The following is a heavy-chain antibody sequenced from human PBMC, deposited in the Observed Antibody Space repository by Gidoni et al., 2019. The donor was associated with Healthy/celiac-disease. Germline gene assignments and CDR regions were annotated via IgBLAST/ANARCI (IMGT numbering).Heavy chain of an antibody. J-gene: IGHJ4*02. D-gene: IGHD5-12*01. V-gene: IGHV1-3*01. CDR3: ARVRDGYEGGFDY. CDR2: INAGNGNT. CDR1: GYPFTSYA. Sequence: QVQLVQSGAEVKKPGASVKVSCKASGYPFTSYAMHWVRQAPGQRLEWMGWINAGNGNTKYSQKFQGRVTITRDTSASTAYMELSSLRSEDTAVYYCARVRDGYEGGFDYWGQGTLVTVSS.